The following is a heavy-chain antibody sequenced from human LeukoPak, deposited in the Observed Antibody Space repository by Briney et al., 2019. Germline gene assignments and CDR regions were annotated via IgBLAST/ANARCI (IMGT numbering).Heavy chain of an antibody. CDR3: ARGSIVGATGPYDY. Sequence: ASVKVSCKAAGYTFTEYYMHWVRQAPGQGLEWMGRINPNSGGTNYAQKFQGWVTMTRDTSISTAYMELSRLRSDDTAVYYCARGSIVGATGPYDYWGQGTLVTVSS. D-gene: IGHD1-26*01. CDR1: GYTFTEYY. V-gene: IGHV1-2*04. J-gene: IGHJ4*02. CDR2: INPNSGGT.